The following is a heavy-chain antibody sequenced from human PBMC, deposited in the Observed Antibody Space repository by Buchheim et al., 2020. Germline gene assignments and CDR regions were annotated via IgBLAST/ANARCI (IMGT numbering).Heavy chain of an antibody. CDR1: GGSISSYY. D-gene: IGHD3-22*01. J-gene: IGHJ4*02. V-gene: IGHV4-59*01. Sequence: QVQLQESGPGLVKPSETLSLTCTVSGGSISSYYWSWIRQPPGKGLEWIGYIYYSGITNYNPSLKSRVTISVDTSKNQFSLKLSSVTAADTAVYYCASGGYYYDSSGYLYWGQGTL. CDR3: ASGGYYYDSSGYLY. CDR2: IYYSGIT.